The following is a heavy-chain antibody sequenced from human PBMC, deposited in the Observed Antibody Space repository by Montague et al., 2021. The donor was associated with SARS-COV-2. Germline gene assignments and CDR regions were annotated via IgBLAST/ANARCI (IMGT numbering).Heavy chain of an antibody. CDR1: GGSFSDYY. D-gene: IGHD3-22*01. V-gene: IGHV4-34*01. CDR2: INHSGST. Sequence: SETLSLTCAVYGGSFSDYYWSWIRQPPGKGLEWIGEINHSGSTNYNPSLKSRVCISVDTSKNQFSLKLSSVTAADTAVYYCARGAPTITMIVVVFTGAGWYFDLGGRGTLVTVSS. J-gene: IGHJ2*01. CDR3: ARGAPTITMIVVVFTGAGWYFDL.